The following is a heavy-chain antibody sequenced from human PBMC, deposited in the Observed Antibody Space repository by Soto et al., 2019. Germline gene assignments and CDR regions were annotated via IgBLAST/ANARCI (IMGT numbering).Heavy chain of an antibody. CDR1: GGSISSSDYY. Sequence: PSETLSLTCTVSGGSISSSDYYWSWIRQPPGKGLEWIGYIYYSGSTYYNPALKSRVAISVDTSKNQFSLKFNSVTAADTAVYYCARFTGDGENWFDPWGQGTLVTVSS. CDR3: ARFTGDGENWFDP. D-gene: IGHD4-17*01. V-gene: IGHV4-30-4*01. CDR2: IYYSGST. J-gene: IGHJ5*01.